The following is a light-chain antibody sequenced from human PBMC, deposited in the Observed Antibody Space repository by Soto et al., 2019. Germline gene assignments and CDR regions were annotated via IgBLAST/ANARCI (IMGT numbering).Light chain of an antibody. CDR2: LGS. CDR3: MQALETPLT. CDR1: HILLYSNGYNY. Sequence: DIVMTQSPLSLPVTPVEPASISCRSGHILLYSNGYNYLDWYLQKPGQSPQLLIYLGSNRASGIPDRFSGSGSGTDFTLKISRVEAEDVGVYYCMQALETPLTFGGGTKVDI. V-gene: IGKV2-28*01. J-gene: IGKJ4*01.